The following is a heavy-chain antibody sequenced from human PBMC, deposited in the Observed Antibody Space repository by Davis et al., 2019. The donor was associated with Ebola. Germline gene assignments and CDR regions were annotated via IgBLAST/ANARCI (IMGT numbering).Heavy chain of an antibody. D-gene: IGHD6-19*01. Sequence: PGGSLRLSCKDSGYNFARSWIAWLRQMPGKGLEWMGIIYPDDSDTRYNPSFQGQVTISADESINTAYLQWYSLEASDTASYYCARLSAVANSGVTPDAFDIWGQGTVVTVSS. CDR3: ARLSAVANSGVTPDAFDI. J-gene: IGHJ3*02. V-gene: IGHV5-51*01. CDR1: GYNFARSW. CDR2: IYPDDSDT.